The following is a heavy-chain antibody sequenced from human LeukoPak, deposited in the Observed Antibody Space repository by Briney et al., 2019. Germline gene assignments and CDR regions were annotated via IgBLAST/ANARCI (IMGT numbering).Heavy chain of an antibody. J-gene: IGHJ4*02. CDR3: ARGGLSSILTGYHAWDY. Sequence: QPGGSLRLSCAASGFTFSSYAMHWVRQAPGKGLEWVAVISYDGSNKYYADSVEGRFTISRDNAKNSLYLQMNSLRAEDTAVYYCARGGLSSILTGYHAWDYWGQGTLVTVSS. D-gene: IGHD3-9*01. CDR2: ISYDGSNK. CDR1: GFTFSSYA. V-gene: IGHV3-30*04.